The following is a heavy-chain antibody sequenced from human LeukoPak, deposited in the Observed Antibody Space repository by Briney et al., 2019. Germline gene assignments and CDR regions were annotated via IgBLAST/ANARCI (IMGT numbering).Heavy chain of an antibody. CDR2: ISYDGSNK. V-gene: IGHV3-30*03. J-gene: IGHJ4*02. D-gene: IGHD3-22*01. Sequence: PGGSLRLSCAASGFTFSRDGMHWVRQAPGKGLEWVAVISYDGSNKYYADSVQGRFTISRDNSKNTLYLEINSLRAEDTAVYYCARAPAYYYDSSVGYWGQGTLVTVSS. CDR3: ARAPAYYYDSSVGY. CDR1: GFTFSRDG.